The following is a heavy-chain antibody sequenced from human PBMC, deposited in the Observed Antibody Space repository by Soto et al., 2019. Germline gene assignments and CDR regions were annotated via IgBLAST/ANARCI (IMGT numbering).Heavy chain of an antibody. V-gene: IGHV4-31*03. J-gene: IGHJ4*02. CDR3: ARGGDYDNYFDY. CDR1: GGSISSGGYS. CDR2: MYHSGST. D-gene: IGHD3-22*01. Sequence: SETLSLTCTVSGGSISSGGYSGGWIRQPPGKGLEWIGYMYHSGSTYYNPSLKSRVTISVDTSKNQFSLKLSSVTAADTAVYYCARGGDYDNYFDYWGQGTLVTVSS.